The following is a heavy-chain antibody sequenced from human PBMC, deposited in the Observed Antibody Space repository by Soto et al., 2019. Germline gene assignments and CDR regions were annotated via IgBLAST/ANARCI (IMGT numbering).Heavy chain of an antibody. V-gene: IGHV1-18*01. CDR3: ARDLHPAGKYWYFDI. CDR1: GYPKTHYS. D-gene: IGHD6-13*01. J-gene: IGHJ2*01. Sequence: VSSKAPGYPKTHYSSCWLQQEKGQGLEWMGWINSFSGDTNYPQKLQGRLTMTTDTSTNTVYMELRNLRSDDTAVYYFARDLHPAGKYWYFDICGRGTLVTVSS. CDR2: INSFSGDT.